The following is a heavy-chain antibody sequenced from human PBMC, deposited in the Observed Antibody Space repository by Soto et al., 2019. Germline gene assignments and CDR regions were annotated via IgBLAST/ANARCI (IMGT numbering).Heavy chain of an antibody. Sequence: ASVKVSCKASGYTFTGYYMHWVRQAPGQGPEWMGWINPNNGDTKYAQRFQGRVTVTRDTSSNTIYMELRRLTSDDTAVYYCEREEKNGFDSWGQGTLVTVSS. J-gene: IGHJ5*01. CDR3: EREEKNGFDS. CDR1: GYTFTGYY. V-gene: IGHV1-2*02. CDR2: INPNNGDT.